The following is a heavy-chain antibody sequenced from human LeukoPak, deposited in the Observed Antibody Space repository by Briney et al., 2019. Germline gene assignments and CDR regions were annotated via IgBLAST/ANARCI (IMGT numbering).Heavy chain of an antibody. V-gene: IGHV4-34*01. J-gene: IGHJ4*02. Sequence: SETLSLTCAVYGGSFSGYYWSWIRQPPGKGLEWIGEISHSGSTNYNPSLKSRVTISVDTSKNQFSLKLSSVTAADTAVYYCARSAFGGIYGDYWGQGTLVTVSS. CDR1: GGSFSGYY. D-gene: IGHD3-3*01. CDR2: ISHSGST. CDR3: ARSAFGGIYGDY.